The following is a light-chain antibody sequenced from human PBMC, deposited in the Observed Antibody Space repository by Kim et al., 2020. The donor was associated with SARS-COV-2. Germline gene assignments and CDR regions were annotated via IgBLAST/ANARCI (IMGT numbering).Light chain of an antibody. Sequence: AVGQTVTITCRGDSLKNYYASWYQQKPGQAPLLVMYGKNKRPSGIPERFSGSRSGTTTSLTITGVQAEDEADYYCNSRDTSGNQYVFASGTTVTVL. CDR3: NSRDTSGNQYV. J-gene: IGLJ1*01. CDR1: SLKNYY. V-gene: IGLV3-19*01. CDR2: GKN.